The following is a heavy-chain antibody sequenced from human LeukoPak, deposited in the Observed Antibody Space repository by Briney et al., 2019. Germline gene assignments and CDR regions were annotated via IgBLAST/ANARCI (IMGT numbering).Heavy chain of an antibody. CDR2: IWYDGSNK. Sequence: GGSLRLSCAASGFTFSTYGMHWVRQAPGKGLEWVAVIWYDGSNKYYADFVKGRFTISRDNSKNTLYLQLSTLRAEDTAVYYCARDGFDTAIFDYWGQGTLVTVSS. D-gene: IGHD5-18*01. CDR3: ARDGFDTAIFDY. V-gene: IGHV3-33*01. CDR1: GFTFSTYG. J-gene: IGHJ4*02.